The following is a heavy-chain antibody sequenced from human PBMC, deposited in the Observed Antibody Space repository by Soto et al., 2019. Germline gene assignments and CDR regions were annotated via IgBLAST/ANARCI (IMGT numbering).Heavy chain of an antibody. D-gene: IGHD3-3*01. CDR2: IWYDGSNK. CDR3: ARSPQDYDFWSGFDY. Sequence: GGSLRLSCAASGFTFSSYGMHWVRQAPGKGLEWVAVIWYDGSNKYYADSVKGRFTISRDNSKNTLYLQMNSLRAEDTAVYYCARSPQDYDFWSGFDYWGQGTLVTVSS. V-gene: IGHV3-33*01. J-gene: IGHJ4*02. CDR1: GFTFSSYG.